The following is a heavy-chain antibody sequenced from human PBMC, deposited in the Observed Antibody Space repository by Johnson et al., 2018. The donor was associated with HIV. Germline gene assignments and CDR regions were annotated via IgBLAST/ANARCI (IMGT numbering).Heavy chain of an antibody. V-gene: IGHV3-23*04. J-gene: IGHJ3*02. CDR3: ARDGIGRGIVGANDAFDI. CDR1: GFTFSSYA. D-gene: IGHD1-26*01. CDR2: ISGRGGST. Sequence: VQLVESGGGLIQPGGSLRLSCEASGFTFSSYAMNWVRQAPGKGLEWVSAISGRGGSTYYADSVKGRFTISRDNSKNTLYLQMNSLRAEDTAVYYCARDGIGRGIVGANDAFDIWGQGTMVTVSS.